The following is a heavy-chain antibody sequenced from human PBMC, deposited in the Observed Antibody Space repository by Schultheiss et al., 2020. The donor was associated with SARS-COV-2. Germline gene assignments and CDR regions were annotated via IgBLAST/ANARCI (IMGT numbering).Heavy chain of an antibody. Sequence: ASVKVSCKASGGTFSSYAISWVRQAPGQGLEWMGGINPNSGGTNYAQKFQGRVTMTRDTSISTAYLELSRLRSDDTAVYYCASPNWETGYYYGMDVWGQGTTVTVSS. CDR2: INPNSGGT. CDR3: ASPNWETGYYYGMDV. D-gene: IGHD1-26*01. V-gene: IGHV1-2*02. CDR1: GGTFSSYA. J-gene: IGHJ6*02.